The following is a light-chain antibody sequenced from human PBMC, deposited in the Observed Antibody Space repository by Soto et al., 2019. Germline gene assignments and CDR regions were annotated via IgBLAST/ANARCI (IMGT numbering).Light chain of an antibody. CDR3: QQYNSYSRT. V-gene: IGKV1-5*01. J-gene: IGKJ1*01. CDR2: DAS. Sequence: IHSTKSASTLSASAGASVTITCRASQSISSWLTWYQQKPGKAPKLLIYDASSLESGVPSRFSGSGSGTDFTLTISSLQPDDFATYYCQQYNSYSRTFGQGTKVDIK. CDR1: QSISSW.